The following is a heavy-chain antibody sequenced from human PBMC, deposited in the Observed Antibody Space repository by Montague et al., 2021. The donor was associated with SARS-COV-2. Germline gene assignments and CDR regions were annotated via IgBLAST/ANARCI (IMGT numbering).Heavy chain of an antibody. CDR1: GVSISSNN. CDR2: IYYTGST. Sequence: SETLSLTCTVSGVSISSNNWIWIRQPPAKGLEWIGYIYYTGSTNYNPSLTSRVTISVDTSKNQFSLTLSSVTATDTAVYYCARAVASSEGNWFDPWGQGTLVTVSS. J-gene: IGHJ5*02. V-gene: IGHV4-59*01. CDR3: ARAVASSEGNWFDP. D-gene: IGHD6-13*01.